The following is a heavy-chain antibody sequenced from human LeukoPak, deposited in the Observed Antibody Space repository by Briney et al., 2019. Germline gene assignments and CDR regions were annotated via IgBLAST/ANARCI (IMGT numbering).Heavy chain of an antibody. CDR2: IYNDGSST. J-gene: IGHJ4*02. D-gene: IGHD6-13*01. Sequence: GGSLRLSCAASGFTFSNYWMHWVRQAPGKGLVWVSRIYNDGSSTSYADSVKGRFTISRDNSKNTLYLQMNSLRAEDTAVYYCAKPGSSRGIAGQRPTKYYFDYWGQGTLVTVSS. CDR3: AKPGSSRGIAGQRPTKYYFDY. CDR1: GFTFSNYW. V-gene: IGHV3-74*01.